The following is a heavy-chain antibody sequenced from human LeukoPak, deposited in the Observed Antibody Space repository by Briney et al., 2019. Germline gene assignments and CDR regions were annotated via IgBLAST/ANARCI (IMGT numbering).Heavy chain of an antibody. D-gene: IGHD6-13*01. CDR1: GFTFSNYW. Sequence: GGSLRLSCAASGFTFSNYWMSWVRQAPGKGLEWVASIKQDGSEKHYVGSVKGRFTISRDNAENSLFLQMNSLRAEDTAVYYCARGSGPADSSSWYRYYYYYGMDVWGQGTTVTVSS. CDR3: ARGSGPADSSSWYRYYYYYGMDV. CDR2: IKQDGSEK. J-gene: IGHJ6*02. V-gene: IGHV3-7*01.